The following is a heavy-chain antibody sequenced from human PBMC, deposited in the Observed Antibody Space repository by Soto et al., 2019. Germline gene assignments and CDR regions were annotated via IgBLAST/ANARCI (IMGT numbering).Heavy chain of an antibody. Sequence: EVQLVESGGGLVKPGGSLRLSCAASGFTFSSYSMNWVRQAPGKGLEWVSSISSSSSYIYYADSVKGRFTISRDNAKNSLYLQMNSLRAEDTAVYYCARADGIAVAGRLGYAFDIWGQGTMVTVSS. V-gene: IGHV3-21*01. J-gene: IGHJ3*02. CDR1: GFTFSSYS. CDR2: ISSSSSYI. D-gene: IGHD6-19*01. CDR3: ARADGIAVAGRLGYAFDI.